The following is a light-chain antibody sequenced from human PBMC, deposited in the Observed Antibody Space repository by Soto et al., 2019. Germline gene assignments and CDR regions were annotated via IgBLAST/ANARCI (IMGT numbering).Light chain of an antibody. CDR3: QQYSTSSRT. V-gene: IGKV1-5*03. CDR1: QTISTW. CDR2: KAS. Sequence: DIQMTQSPSTLSASVGDRVTITCRASQTISTWLAWYQHKSGTAPKLLIYKASSLEAGVPSRFSGSGSGTEFTLTISSLQPDDFATYYCQQYSTSSRTFGQGTKVETK. J-gene: IGKJ2*02.